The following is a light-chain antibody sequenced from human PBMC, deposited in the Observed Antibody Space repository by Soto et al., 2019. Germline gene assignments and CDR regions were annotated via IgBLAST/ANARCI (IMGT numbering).Light chain of an antibody. Sequence: EIVITHSAATLSVSQGGRVTLSCRASQSISDTIAWYQQKPGQAPRLLIYGASARATGFPARFSGSGSGTDFTLTISSLQSEDFAVYYCQQYGRSPWTFGQGTKVDI. CDR2: GAS. V-gene: IGKV3-15*01. CDR1: QSISDT. J-gene: IGKJ1*01. CDR3: QQYGRSPWT.